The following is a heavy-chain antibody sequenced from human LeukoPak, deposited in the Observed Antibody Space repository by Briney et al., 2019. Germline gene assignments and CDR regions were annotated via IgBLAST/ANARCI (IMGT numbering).Heavy chain of an antibody. D-gene: IGHD3-10*01. V-gene: IGHV1-69*13. CDR1: GGTFSSYA. Sequence: SVKVSCKASGGTFSSYAISWVRQAPGQGLEWMGGIIPIFGTANYAQKFQGRVTITADESTSTAYMELSSLRSEDTAVYYCAVWFGELSPFDYWSQGTLVTVSS. J-gene: IGHJ4*02. CDR3: AVWFGELSPFDY. CDR2: IIPIFGTA.